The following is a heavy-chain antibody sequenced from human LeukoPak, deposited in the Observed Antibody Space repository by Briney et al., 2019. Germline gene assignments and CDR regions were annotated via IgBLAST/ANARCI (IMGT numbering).Heavy chain of an antibody. CDR3: AKDRNSWPTYFDY. V-gene: IGHV3-23*01. J-gene: IGHJ4*02. Sequence: GGSLRLSCAASGLTVTSNYMSWVRQAPGKGLEWVSAISGSGGTTYYGDSVKGRFTISRDNSKNTLYLQMKSLRAEDAAVYYCAKDRNSWPTYFDYWGQGILVTVSS. D-gene: IGHD6-13*01. CDR1: GLTVTSNY. CDR2: ISGSGGTT.